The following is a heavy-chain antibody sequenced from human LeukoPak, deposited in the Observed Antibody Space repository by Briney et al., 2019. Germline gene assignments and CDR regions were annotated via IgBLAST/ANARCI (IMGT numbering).Heavy chain of an antibody. V-gene: IGHV3-33*01. CDR1: GFTFSSYG. CDR3: ARDQAVGGPIDY. D-gene: IGHD3-16*01. J-gene: IGHJ4*02. CDR2: IWYDGSNK. Sequence: GGSLRLSCAASGFTFSSYGMHWVRQAPGKGLEGVAVIWYDGSNKYYADSVKGRFTISRDNSKNTLYLQMNSLRAEDTAVYYCARDQAVGGPIDYWGQGTLVTVSS.